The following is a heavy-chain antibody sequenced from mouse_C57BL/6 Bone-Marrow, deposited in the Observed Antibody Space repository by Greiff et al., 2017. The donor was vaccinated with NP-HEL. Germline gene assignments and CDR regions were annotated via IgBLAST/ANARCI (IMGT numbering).Heavy chain of an antibody. V-gene: IGHV1-81*01. CDR2: IYPRSGNT. CDR1: GYTFTSYG. CDR3: ARITTVVPNRDYFDY. Sequence: VQLQQSGAELARPGASVKLSCKASGYTFTSYGISWVKQRTGQGLEWIGEIYPRSGNTYYNEKFKGKATLTADKSSSTAYMELRSLTSEDSAVYVCARITTVVPNRDYFDYWGQGTTLTVSS. D-gene: IGHD1-1*01. J-gene: IGHJ2*01.